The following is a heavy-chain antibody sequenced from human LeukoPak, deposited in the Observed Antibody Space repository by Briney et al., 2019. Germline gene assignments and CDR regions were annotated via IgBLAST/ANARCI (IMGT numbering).Heavy chain of an antibody. J-gene: IGHJ6*03. CDR2: ISRSGSTK. D-gene: IGHD2-21*02. CDR1: GFTFSDYN. CDR3: ARDGGGNSYCGGDCYWHYYYYYMDV. V-gene: IGHV3-11*04. Sequence: GGSLRLSCAASGFTFSDYNMRWIRQAPGKGLEWVSSISRSGSTKYYAGSVKGRFTISRDNAKNSLFLQMNSLRAEDTAVYYCARDGGGNSYCGGDCYWHYYYYYMDVWGKGTTVTVSS.